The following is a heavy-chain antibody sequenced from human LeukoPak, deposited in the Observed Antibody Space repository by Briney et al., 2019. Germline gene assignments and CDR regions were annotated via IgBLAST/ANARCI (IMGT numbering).Heavy chain of an antibody. Sequence: PSQTLSLTCTVSGGSISSGSYYWSWIRQPAGKGLEWIGRIYTSGSTNYNPSLKSRVTISVDTSKNQFSLKLSSVTAADTAVYYCARDPHGGGYKSRSRYCYYYMDVWGKGTTVTVSS. CDR3: ARDPHGGGYKSRSRYCYYYMDV. V-gene: IGHV4-61*02. CDR1: GGSISSGSYY. J-gene: IGHJ6*03. CDR2: IYTSGST. D-gene: IGHD1-26*01.